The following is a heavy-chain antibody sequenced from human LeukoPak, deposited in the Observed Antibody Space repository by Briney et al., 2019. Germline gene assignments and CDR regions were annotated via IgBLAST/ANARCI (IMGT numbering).Heavy chain of an antibody. CDR1: GFTFSYCW. V-gene: IGHV3-7*04. Sequence: GGSLRLSCAASGFTFSYCWMSWVRQAPGKGLEWVANIKQDGSEKNYVDSVKGRFTISRDNAKNSLYLQMNSLRAEDTAVYCCARPPPRRDGSGWNYFDCWGQGTLVTVSS. J-gene: IGHJ4*02. D-gene: IGHD6-19*01. CDR2: IKQDGSEK. CDR3: ARPPPRRDGSGWNYFDC.